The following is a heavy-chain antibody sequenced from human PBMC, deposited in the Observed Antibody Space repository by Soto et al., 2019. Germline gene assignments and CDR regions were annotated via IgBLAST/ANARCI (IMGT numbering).Heavy chain of an antibody. Sequence: QVQLVESGGGVVQPGRSLRLSCAASGFTFSSYAMHWVRQAPGKGLEWVAVISYDGSNKYYADSVKGRFTISRDNSKNTRYLQMNSLRAEDTAVYYCASDANYSNYVGQLDYWGQGTLVTVSS. CDR3: ASDANYSNYVGQLDY. D-gene: IGHD4-4*01. CDR1: GFTFSSYA. CDR2: ISYDGSNK. J-gene: IGHJ4*02. V-gene: IGHV3-30-3*01.